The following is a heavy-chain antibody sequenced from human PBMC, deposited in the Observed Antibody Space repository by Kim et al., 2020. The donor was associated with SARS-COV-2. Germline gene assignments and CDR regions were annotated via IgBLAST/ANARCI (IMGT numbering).Heavy chain of an antibody. V-gene: IGHV1-8*01. D-gene: IGHD3-16*01. Sequence: QKFQGRVTMTRNTSISTAYMELSSLRSEDTAVYYCARGGGRYYYYYYMDVWGKGTTVTVSS. J-gene: IGHJ6*03. CDR3: ARGGGRYYYYYYMDV.